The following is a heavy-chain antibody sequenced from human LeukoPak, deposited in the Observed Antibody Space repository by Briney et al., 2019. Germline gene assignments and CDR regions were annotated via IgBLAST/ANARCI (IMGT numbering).Heavy chain of an antibody. V-gene: IGHV3-64*01. Sequence: GESLRLSCAASGFTFNTYALHWVRQAPGKGLEFVSAISSNGSSTYYANSVKGRFTISRDNSKNRLYLKMGSLRAEDMAMYYCAGIMIRGAPSDNWGQGTLVTVSS. CDR3: AGIMIRGAPSDN. J-gene: IGHJ4*02. CDR2: ISSNGSST. D-gene: IGHD3-10*01. CDR1: GFTFNTYA.